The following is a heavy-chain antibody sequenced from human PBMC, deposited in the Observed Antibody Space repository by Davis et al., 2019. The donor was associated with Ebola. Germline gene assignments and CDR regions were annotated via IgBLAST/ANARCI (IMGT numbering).Heavy chain of an antibody. V-gene: IGHV3-48*04. D-gene: IGHD6-6*01. CDR1: GFTFSSYS. CDR3: ARALKAYSSSSPLDY. CDR2: ISSSSSTI. Sequence: PGGSLRLSCAASGFTFSSYSMNWVRQAPGKGLEWVSYISSSSSTIYYADSVKGRFTISRDNAKNSLYLQMNSLRAEDTAVYYCARALKAYSSSSPLDYWGQGTLVTVSS. J-gene: IGHJ4*02.